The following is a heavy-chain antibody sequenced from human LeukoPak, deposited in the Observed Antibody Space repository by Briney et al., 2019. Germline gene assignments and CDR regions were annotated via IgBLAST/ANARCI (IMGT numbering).Heavy chain of an antibody. V-gene: IGHV3-23*01. CDR1: GFTFSSYA. J-gene: IGHJ4*02. CDR3: AKSKSQLLRWIFCDY. Sequence: PGGALRLSCAASGFTFSSYAMIWVGQPPGKGREGVSCISGSGGSTYYADSVKGRFTISRDNSKNTLYLQMNSLRAEDTAVYYCAKSKSQLLRWIFCDYWAQGTLVTVSS. D-gene: IGHD2-2*01. CDR2: ISGSGGST.